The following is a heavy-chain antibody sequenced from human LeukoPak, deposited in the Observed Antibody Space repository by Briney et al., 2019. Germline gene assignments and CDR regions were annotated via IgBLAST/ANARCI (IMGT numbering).Heavy chain of an antibody. D-gene: IGHD6-13*01. Sequence: GRSLRLSCAASGFTFDDYAMRWVRQAPGKGLEWVSGISWNSGSIGYADSVKGRFTISRDNAKNSLYLQMNSLRAEDTALYYCAKAVAAAPTYFDYWGQGTLVTVFS. V-gene: IGHV3-9*01. CDR3: AKAVAAAPTYFDY. J-gene: IGHJ4*02. CDR1: GFTFDDYA. CDR2: ISWNSGSI.